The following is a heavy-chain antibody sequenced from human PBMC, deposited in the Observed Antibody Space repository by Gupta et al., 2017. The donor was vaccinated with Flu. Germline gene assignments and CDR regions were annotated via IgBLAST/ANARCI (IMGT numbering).Heavy chain of an antibody. D-gene: IGHD3-22*01. Sequence: QVQLVQSGAEVKKPGASVKVSCKASGYTFTSYGISWVRQAPGQGLEWMGWISAYNGNTNYAQKLQGRVTMTTDTSTSTAYMELRSLRSDDTAVYYCAREAATYYYDSSGYIPRPKIFDYWGQGTLVTVSS. V-gene: IGHV1-18*01. CDR1: GYTFTSYG. CDR3: AREAATYYYDSSGYIPRPKIFDY. CDR2: ISAYNGNT. J-gene: IGHJ4*02.